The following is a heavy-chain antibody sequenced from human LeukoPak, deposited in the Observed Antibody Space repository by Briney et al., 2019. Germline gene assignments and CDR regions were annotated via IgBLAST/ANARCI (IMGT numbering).Heavy chain of an antibody. J-gene: IGHJ4*02. CDR2: IKQYGGET. Sequence: QPGGSLTLSCAASGFTISTYWMTWVRQAPGKGLEWVATIKQYGGETHYVDSVKGRFTISRDNAKSLVYLQMNSLGADDTALYYCAREGTRRLQPADYWGQGTLVTVSS. CDR3: AREGTRRLQPADY. CDR1: GFTISTYW. D-gene: IGHD5-24*01. V-gene: IGHV3-7*01.